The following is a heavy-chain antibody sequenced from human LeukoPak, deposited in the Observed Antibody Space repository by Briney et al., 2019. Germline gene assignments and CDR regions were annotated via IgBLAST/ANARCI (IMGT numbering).Heavy chain of an antibody. J-gene: IGHJ4*02. D-gene: IGHD2-2*01. CDR2: IYSGGST. CDR3: AKDMGYCSSATCYGLDY. V-gene: IGHV3-53*01. Sequence: GGSLRLSCAASGFTVSSNYMSWVRQAPGKGLEWVSVIYSGGSTYYADSVKGRFTISRDNSKSTLFLQMNSLRAEDTAIYYCAKDMGYCSSATCYGLDYWGQGTLVTVSS. CDR1: GFTVSSNY.